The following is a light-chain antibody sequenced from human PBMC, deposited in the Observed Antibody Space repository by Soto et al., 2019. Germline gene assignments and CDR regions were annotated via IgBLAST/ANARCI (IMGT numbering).Light chain of an antibody. V-gene: IGKV1-39*01. CDR2: AAS. Sequence: DIQMTQSPSSLFASVGDSVTITCRASQTITTYLNWYQQKPGKAPKLLIYAASTLQSGVPSRFSGSGSGTDFTLTISSLLREDFATYYCQQGYSTPPYTFGQGTKLEIK. CDR1: QTITTY. J-gene: IGKJ2*01. CDR3: QQGYSTPPYT.